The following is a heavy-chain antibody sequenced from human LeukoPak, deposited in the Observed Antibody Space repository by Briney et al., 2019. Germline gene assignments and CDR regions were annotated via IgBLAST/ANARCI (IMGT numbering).Heavy chain of an antibody. V-gene: IGHV3-7*04. J-gene: IGHJ3*02. CDR2: INQDGSGK. Sequence: GGSLRLSCAASGFTFSNYWMSWVRQAPGQGLEWVANINQDGSGKYYVDSVKGRFAISRDNANNSLYLQMNGLRAEDTAVYYCATDSFSYGHDDAFDIWGQGTLVTVSS. CDR1: GFTFSNYW. CDR3: ATDSFSYGHDDAFDI. D-gene: IGHD5-18*01.